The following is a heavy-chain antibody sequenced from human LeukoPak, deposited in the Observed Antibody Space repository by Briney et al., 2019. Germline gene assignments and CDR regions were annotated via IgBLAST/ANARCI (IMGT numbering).Heavy chain of an antibody. CDR2: IYDSRNT. CDR3: ARGLDYHSLYSSSSTSGFDY. V-gene: IGHV4-59*01. D-gene: IGHD6-6*01. Sequence: SETLSLTCTVSGGSISRYYWSWIRQPPRKGLGWIGYIYDSRNTDSNPSLKSRVAILIDTSKNQFSLNLSSVTAADTAVYYCARGLDYHSLYSSSSTSGFDYWGPGTLVTVSS. CDR1: GGSISRYY. J-gene: IGHJ4*02.